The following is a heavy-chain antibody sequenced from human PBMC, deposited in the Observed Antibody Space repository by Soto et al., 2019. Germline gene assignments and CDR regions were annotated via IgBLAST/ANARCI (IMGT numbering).Heavy chain of an antibody. CDR1: GGTFSSYP. V-gene: IGHV1-69*01. CDR2: IIPFFGTS. D-gene: IGHD1-26*01. CDR3: ARVGHITNYGMAV. J-gene: IGHJ6*02. Sequence: QVQLVQSGAEVKKPGASVKVSCEASGGTFSSYPINWVRQAPGQGLEWMGGIIPFFGTSNYAQKFQGRVTTTADDSTSTAYMELRSLRSEDTYVYYCARVGHITNYGMAVWGQVTTFTFSS.